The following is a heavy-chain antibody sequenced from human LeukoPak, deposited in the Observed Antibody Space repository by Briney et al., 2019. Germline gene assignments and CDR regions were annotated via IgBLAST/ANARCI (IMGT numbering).Heavy chain of an antibody. J-gene: IGHJ4*02. V-gene: IGHV3-30-3*01. CDR2: ISYDGTNK. Sequence: PGRSLRLSCAASGFSFSSYAMHWVRQAPGKGLEWVAVISYDGTNKYYADSVKGRFTISRDNAKNSLYLQMNSLRAEDTAVYYCASYYDYVWGSYRSNDYWGQGTLVTVSS. D-gene: IGHD3-16*02. CDR1: GFSFSSYA. CDR3: ASYYDYVWGSYRSNDY.